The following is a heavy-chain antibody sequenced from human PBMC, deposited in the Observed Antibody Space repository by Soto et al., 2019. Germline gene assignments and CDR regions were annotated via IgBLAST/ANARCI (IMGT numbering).Heavy chain of an antibody. CDR2: INLSSGRT. Sequence: QVQLVQSGAEVKKPGASVRVSCKASGYTFTSYSMHWVRQAPGQGLEWMGIINLSSGRTSYAQNFQGRVTMTSDTSTSIVYMEMSSLKSEDTAVYYCARDHNFGFILYAMDVWGQGTTVTVSS. CDR1: GYTFTSYS. V-gene: IGHV1-46*01. CDR3: ARDHNFGFILYAMDV. D-gene: IGHD2-15*01. J-gene: IGHJ6*02.